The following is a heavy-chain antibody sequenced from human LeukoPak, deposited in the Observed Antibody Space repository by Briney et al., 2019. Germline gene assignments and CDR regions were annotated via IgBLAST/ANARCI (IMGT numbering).Heavy chain of an antibody. CDR2: ISYDGSNK. J-gene: IGHJ4*02. CDR3: AKTWEQWLWGLDY. CDR1: GFTFSSYG. Sequence: PGGSLRLSCAACGFTFSSYGMHWVRQAPSEGLEWVAVISYDGSNKYYADSVKGRFTISRDNSKNTLYLQMNSLRAEDTAVYYCAKTWEQWLWGLDYWGQGTLVTVSS. V-gene: IGHV3-30*18. D-gene: IGHD6-19*01.